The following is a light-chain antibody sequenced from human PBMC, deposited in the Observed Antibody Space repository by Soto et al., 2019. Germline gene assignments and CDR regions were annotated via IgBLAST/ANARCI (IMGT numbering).Light chain of an antibody. J-gene: IGKJ1*01. V-gene: IGKV3-15*01. CDR2: GAS. CDR1: QSVSGK. Sequence: IAMTQSPATLSLSPGERATLSCRASQSVSGKLAWYQQTRGQAPRLLIYGASTRATGVPARFSGSGSGTEFTLTISNLKPEDFAVYHCQQYDKWPRTFGQGTKVDIK. CDR3: QQYDKWPRT.